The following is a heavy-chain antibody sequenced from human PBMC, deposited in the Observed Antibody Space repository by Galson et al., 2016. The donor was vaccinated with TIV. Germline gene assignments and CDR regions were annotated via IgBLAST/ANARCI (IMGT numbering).Heavy chain of an antibody. Sequence: QSGAEVKKPGESLKISCKASGYSFATFWVGWVRQMPGQGLEWMGVIYPADSETRYSPSFQGQVTISADKSISTAYLQWSSLKASDNAIYYCARHHDFWSGPGYFYVDVWGKRTPVSVSS. CDR3: ARHHDFWSGPGYFYVDV. V-gene: IGHV5-51*01. J-gene: IGHJ6*03. D-gene: IGHD3-3*01. CDR2: IYPADSET. CDR1: GYSFATFW.